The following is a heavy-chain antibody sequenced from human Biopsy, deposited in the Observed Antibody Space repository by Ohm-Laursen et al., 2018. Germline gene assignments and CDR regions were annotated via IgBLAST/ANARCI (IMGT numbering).Heavy chain of an antibody. V-gene: IGHV1-2*02. CDR3: ALQSVAQMKNFDY. CDR2: ISPKSGDT. Sequence: ASVKVSCKASGYSFTSYYMHWVRQAPGQGLEWMGWISPKSGDTNYAHKFQGNITMTRDTSMSTAHMEMSRLRCDDTAVYYCALQSVAQMKNFDYWGQGTLVIVSS. CDR1: GYSFTSYY. D-gene: IGHD6-19*01. J-gene: IGHJ4*02.